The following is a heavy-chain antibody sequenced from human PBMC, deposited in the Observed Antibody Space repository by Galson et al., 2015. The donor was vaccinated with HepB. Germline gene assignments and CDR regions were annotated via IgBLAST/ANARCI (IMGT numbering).Heavy chain of an antibody. Sequence: SVKVSCKASGYTFTRYAMHWVRQAPGQRLEWMGWINAGNGNTKYSRKFQGRVTITRDTSASTAYMELSSLRSEDTAVYYCARDRGVTTVSRGGFDPWGRGTLVTVSS. D-gene: IGHD4-11*01. CDR1: GYTFTRYA. J-gene: IGHJ5*02. V-gene: IGHV1-3*01. CDR3: ARDRGVTTVSRGGFDP. CDR2: INAGNGNT.